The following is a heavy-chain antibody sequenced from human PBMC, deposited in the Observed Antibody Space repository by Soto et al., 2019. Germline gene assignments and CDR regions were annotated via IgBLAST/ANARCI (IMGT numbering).Heavy chain of an antibody. J-gene: IGHJ4*02. CDR3: VKDHCGGDCYSEPYFDF. CDR2: IWYDGSQK. D-gene: IGHD2-21*02. Sequence: GGSLRLSCAASGFTFSTYGMHWVRQAPGKGLEWMTVIWYDGSQKYYGDSVNGRFTIFRDNSKNTVYLQMNSLRVEDTAVYYCVKDHCGGDCYSEPYFDFWGRGSQVTVSS. V-gene: IGHV3-33*06. CDR1: GFTFSTYG.